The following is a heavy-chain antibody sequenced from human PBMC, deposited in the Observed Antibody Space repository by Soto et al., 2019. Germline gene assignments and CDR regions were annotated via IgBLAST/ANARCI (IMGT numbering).Heavy chain of an antibody. Sequence: QVQLVQSGAKVKKPGSSVKVSCKASGGTFSSYAISWVRQAPGQGLEWMGGIIPIFGTANYAQKFQGRVTITADESTSTAYMALSSLRSEETAVYYCARDRSLHSGTKYYFDYWGQGTLVTVSS. CDR2: IIPIFGTA. CDR1: GGTFSSYA. CDR3: ARDRSLHSGTKYYFDY. V-gene: IGHV1-69*12. D-gene: IGHD1-26*01. J-gene: IGHJ4*02.